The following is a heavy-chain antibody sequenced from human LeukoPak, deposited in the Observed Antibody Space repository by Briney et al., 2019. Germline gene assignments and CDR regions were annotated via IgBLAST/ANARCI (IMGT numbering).Heavy chain of an antibody. V-gene: IGHV3-11*05. Sequence: GGSLRLSCAASGFTFSDYYMSWIRQAPGKGLEWVSYISSSSRYTNYADSVKGRFTISRDNAKNSLYLQINSLRAEDTAVYYCARDFTSDYNILTGYSPYYFDYWGQGTLVTVSS. CDR1: GFTFSDYY. CDR2: ISSSSRYT. CDR3: ARDFTSDYNILTGYSPYYFDY. J-gene: IGHJ4*02. D-gene: IGHD3-9*01.